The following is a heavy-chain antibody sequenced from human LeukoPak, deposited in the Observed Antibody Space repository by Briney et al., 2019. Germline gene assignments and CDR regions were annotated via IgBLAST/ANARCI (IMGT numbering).Heavy chain of an antibody. CDR2: IYYSGST. J-gene: IGHJ3*02. V-gene: IGHV4-61*05. D-gene: IGHD3-22*01. CDR1: GGSISSSSYY. CDR3: ARPNYDSSEIDI. Sequence: SETLSLTCTVSGGSISSSSYYWGWIRQPPGKGLEWIGYIYYSGSTNYNPSLKSRVTISVDTSKNQFSLKLSSVTAADTAVYYCARPNYDSSEIDIWGQGTMVTVSS.